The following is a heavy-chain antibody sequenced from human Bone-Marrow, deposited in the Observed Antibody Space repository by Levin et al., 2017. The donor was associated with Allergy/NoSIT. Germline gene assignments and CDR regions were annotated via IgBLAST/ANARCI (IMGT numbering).Heavy chain of an antibody. CDR1: GYSFTSFN. CDR2: INPRDGST. J-gene: IGHJ4*02. CDR3: ARDWDGYNQCNN. Sequence: AASVKVSCKTSGYSFTSFNIHWVRQAPGQGLEWMGIINPRDGSTTHAQKVQGRVTMTRDTSTSTVYMELSSLTSEDTAVYYCARDWDGYNQCNNWGQGTLVTVFS. D-gene: IGHD5-24*01. V-gene: IGHV1-46*01.